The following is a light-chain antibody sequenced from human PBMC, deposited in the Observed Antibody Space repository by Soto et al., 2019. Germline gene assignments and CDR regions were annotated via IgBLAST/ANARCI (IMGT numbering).Light chain of an antibody. CDR1: QYITRS. CDR2: EGS. Sequence: IQMTQSPSSLSASVGDRVTFTCQATQYITRSLNWYQQKPGRAPKLLIYEGSILETGVPSRFSGSGSGTDFTFTITNLQPEDGATYYCQQYDSRVYTFGQGTKVEIK. J-gene: IGKJ2*01. V-gene: IGKV1-33*01. CDR3: QQYDSRVYT.